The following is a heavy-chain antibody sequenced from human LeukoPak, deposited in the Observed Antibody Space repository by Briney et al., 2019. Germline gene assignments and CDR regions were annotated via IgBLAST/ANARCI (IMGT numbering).Heavy chain of an antibody. CDR1: GFTFSSFW. CDR2: IKQDGSEK. Sequence: GGSLRLSCAASGFTFSSFWMTWVRQAPGKGLEWVANIKQDGSEKYYVDSVKGRFTISRDNAKNSLYLQMNSLRADDTAVYYCASGPPGLGFIYWGQGDLVTVSS. V-gene: IGHV3-7*01. J-gene: IGHJ4*02. CDR3: ASGPPGLGFIY. D-gene: IGHD3-10*01.